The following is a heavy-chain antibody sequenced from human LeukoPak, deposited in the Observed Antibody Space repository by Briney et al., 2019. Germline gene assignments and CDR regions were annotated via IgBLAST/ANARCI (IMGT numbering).Heavy chain of an antibody. Sequence: ASVKVSCKASGYTFTSYDINWVRQATGQGLEWMGWMNPNTGNTGFAQKFQGRVTMTKDTSISTAYMELRSLRSEDTAVYYCARDLSGYSDYYFDYWGQGTLVTVSS. V-gene: IGHV1-8*01. CDR2: MNPNTGNT. CDR1: GYTFTSYD. D-gene: IGHD3-3*01. CDR3: ARDLSGYSDYYFDY. J-gene: IGHJ4*02.